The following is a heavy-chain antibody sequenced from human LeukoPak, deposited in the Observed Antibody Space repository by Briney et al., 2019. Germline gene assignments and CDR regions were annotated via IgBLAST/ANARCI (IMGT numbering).Heavy chain of an antibody. CDR1: GFTFDDYA. V-gene: IGHV3-43*02. Sequence: GGSLRLSCAASGFTFDDYAMHWVRQAPGKGLEWVSLISGDGGSTYYADSVKGRFTISRDNSKNSLYLQMNSLRTEDTALYYCAKDMGGGYFDWLLRKYYHYYGMDVWGQGTTATVSS. CDR3: AKDMGGGYFDWLLRKYYHYYGMDV. D-gene: IGHD3-9*01. CDR2: ISGDGGST. J-gene: IGHJ6*02.